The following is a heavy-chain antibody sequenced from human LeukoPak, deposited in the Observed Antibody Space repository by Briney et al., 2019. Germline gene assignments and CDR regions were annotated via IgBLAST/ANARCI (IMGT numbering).Heavy chain of an antibody. J-gene: IGHJ5*02. CDR2: IKEDGGET. Sequence: PGGSLRLSCAASGFTFSSYWMSWVRQAPGKGLEWVASIKEDGGETNYLDSVKGRFTVSRDNAKNSLYLQMNSLRAEDTAVYYCARATASNWFDPWGQGTLVPVSS. V-gene: IGHV3-7*01. D-gene: IGHD2-21*01. CDR1: GFTFSSYW. CDR3: ARATASNWFDP.